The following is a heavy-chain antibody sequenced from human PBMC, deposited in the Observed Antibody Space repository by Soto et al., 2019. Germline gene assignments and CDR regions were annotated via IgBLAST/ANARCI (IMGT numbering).Heavy chain of an antibody. V-gene: IGHV4-31*03. D-gene: IGHD6-19*01. CDR3: ARLLLSGWPQYFFDY. CDR1: GGSISSGAYY. Sequence: TVSGGSISSGAYYWSWIRQHPGKGLEWIGYIYYSGHTYYNPSLKSRVTISVDTSKNQFSLKLSSVTAADTAVYYCARLLLSGWPQYFFDYWGQGTLVTVSS. J-gene: IGHJ4*02. CDR2: IYYSGHT.